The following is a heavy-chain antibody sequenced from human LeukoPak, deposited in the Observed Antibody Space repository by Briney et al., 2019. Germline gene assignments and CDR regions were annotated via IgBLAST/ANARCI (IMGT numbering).Heavy chain of an antibody. Sequence: GGSLRLSCAASGFTFSTYDMHWVRQGPGKGLEWLAVISYDGSDEYYTKSVKGRFTISRDNSKNTLYLQMNSLRAEDTAVYYCACLRGVIKAFDYWGQGTLVTVSS. V-gene: IGHV3-30*04. J-gene: IGHJ4*02. CDR1: GFTFSTYD. CDR3: ACLRGVIKAFDY. D-gene: IGHD3-10*01. CDR2: ISYDGSDE.